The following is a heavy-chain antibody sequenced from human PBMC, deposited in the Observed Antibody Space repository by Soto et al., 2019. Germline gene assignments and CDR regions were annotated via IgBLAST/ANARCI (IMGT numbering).Heavy chain of an antibody. CDR3: LLDLGNKPSDY. Sequence: QITLKESGPTLVTPTQTLTLTCTFSGFSLSARGVGVGWIRHPPGKALEWLALIYGDDDQRYSPSVNSRVTISRDASKTQVLLILTDMDPVDSATYYCLLDLGNKPSDYRGKGTLVTVSS. J-gene: IGHJ4*02. D-gene: IGHD1-1*01. CDR2: IYGDDDQ. V-gene: IGHV2-5*02. CDR1: GFSLSARGVG.